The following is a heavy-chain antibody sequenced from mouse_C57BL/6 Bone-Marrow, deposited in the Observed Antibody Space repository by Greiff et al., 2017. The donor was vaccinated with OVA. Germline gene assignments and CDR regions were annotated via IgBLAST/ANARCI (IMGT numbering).Heavy chain of an antibody. J-gene: IGHJ2*01. V-gene: IGHV1-4*01. CDR2: INPSSGYT. CDR3: ERRQRRVGYFDY. D-gene: IGHD3-2*02. Sequence: QVQLQQSGAELARPGASVKMSCKASGYTFTSYTMHWVKQRPGQGLEWIGYINPSSGYTKYNQKFKDKATLTADTSSSTAYMQLSSLTSEDSAVYYCERRQRRVGYFDYWGQGTTLTVAS. CDR1: GYTFTSYT.